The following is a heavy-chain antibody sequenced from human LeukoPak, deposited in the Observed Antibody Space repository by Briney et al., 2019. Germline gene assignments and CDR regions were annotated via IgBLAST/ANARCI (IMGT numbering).Heavy chain of an antibody. V-gene: IGHV4-59*12. Sequence: PSETLSLTCTVSGGSISSYYWSWIRQPPGKGLEWIGYIYYTGSTNYNPSLKSRVTISVDTSKNQFSLKLSSVTAADTAVYYCAREQIYYYMDVWGKGTTVTISS. CDR1: GGSISSYY. J-gene: IGHJ6*03. CDR3: AREQIYYYMDV. CDR2: IYYTGST.